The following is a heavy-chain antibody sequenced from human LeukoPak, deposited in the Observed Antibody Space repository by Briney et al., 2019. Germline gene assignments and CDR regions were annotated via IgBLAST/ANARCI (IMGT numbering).Heavy chain of an antibody. D-gene: IGHD5-24*01. CDR2: ITSSSSII. V-gene: IGHV3-48*01. J-gene: IGHJ4*02. CDR1: GFTFSSYS. Sequence: GGSLRLSCAASGFTFSSYSMNWVRQAPGKGLEWVSYITSSSSIIYYSDSVKGRFTISRDDAKNSLYLQMNSLRAEDTAVYYCARDLRDGYNLLDSWGQGTLVTVSS. CDR3: ARDLRDGYNLLDS.